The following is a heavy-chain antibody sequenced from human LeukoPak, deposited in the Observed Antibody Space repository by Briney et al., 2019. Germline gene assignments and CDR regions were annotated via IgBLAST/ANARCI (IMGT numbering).Heavy chain of an antibody. V-gene: IGHV3-21*01. CDR2: ISSSSSYI. CDR3: ARVRGKVGATCDY. Sequence: PGGSLRLSCAASGFTFSSYSMNWVRQAPGKGLEWVSSISSSSSYIYYADSVKGRFTISRDNAKNSLYLQMNSLKAEDTAVYYCARVRGKVGATCDYWGQGTLVTVSS. J-gene: IGHJ4*02. CDR1: GFTFSSYS. D-gene: IGHD1-26*01.